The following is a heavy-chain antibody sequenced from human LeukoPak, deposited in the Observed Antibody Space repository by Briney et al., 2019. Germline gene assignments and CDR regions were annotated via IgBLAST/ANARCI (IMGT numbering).Heavy chain of an antibody. J-gene: IGHJ5*02. D-gene: IGHD1-26*01. Sequence: GGSLRLSCVASGFAFKSFGMHWVRQAPGKGLDWVAVISFDGSKKYYADSVKGRFTISRDNFKNTLYLKMDSLRAEDTAVYYCVESHSGSYSSLDLWGQGTLVTVSS. V-gene: IGHV3-30*03. CDR3: VESHSGSYSSLDL. CDR1: GFAFKSFG. CDR2: ISFDGSKK.